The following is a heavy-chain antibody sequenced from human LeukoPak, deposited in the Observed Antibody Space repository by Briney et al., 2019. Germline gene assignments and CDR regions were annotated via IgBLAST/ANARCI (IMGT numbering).Heavy chain of an antibody. Sequence: ASVKVSCKASGGTFSSYAISWVRQAPGQGLEWMGGIIPIFGTANYAQKFQGRVTITADKSTSTAYMELSSLRSEDTAVYYCARDTLELGFDPWGQGTLVTVSS. D-gene: IGHD1-7*01. CDR1: GGTFSSYA. CDR3: ARDTLELGFDP. CDR2: IIPIFGTA. J-gene: IGHJ5*02. V-gene: IGHV1-69*06.